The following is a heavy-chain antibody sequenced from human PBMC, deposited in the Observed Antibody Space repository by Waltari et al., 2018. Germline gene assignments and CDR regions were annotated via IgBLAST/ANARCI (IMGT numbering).Heavy chain of an antibody. V-gene: IGHV3-48*04. J-gene: IGHJ4*02. CDR3: ARDPHYDFWSGYSDY. D-gene: IGHD3-3*01. Sequence: EVQLVESGGGLVQPGVSLRLSCAASAFTFSSYSMNWVRQVPGKGLEWVSYISSSSSTIYYADSVKGRFTISRDNAKNSLYLQMNSLRAEDTAVYYCARDPHYDFWSGYSDYWGQGTLVTVSS. CDR2: ISSSSSTI. CDR1: AFTFSSYS.